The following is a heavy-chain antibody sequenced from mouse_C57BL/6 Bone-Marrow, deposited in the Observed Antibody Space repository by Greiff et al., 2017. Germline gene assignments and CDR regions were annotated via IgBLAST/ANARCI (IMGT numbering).Heavy chain of an antibody. J-gene: IGHJ2*01. D-gene: IGHD2-4*01. Sequence: DVKLQESGPGLVKPSQSLSLTCSVTGYSITSGYYWNWIRQFPGNKLEWMGYISYDGSNNYNPSLKNRISITRDTSKNQFFLKLNSVTTEDTATYYCARVDYTYFDYWGQGTTLTVSS. CDR1: GYSITSGYY. V-gene: IGHV3-6*01. CDR3: ARVDYTYFDY. CDR2: ISYDGSN.